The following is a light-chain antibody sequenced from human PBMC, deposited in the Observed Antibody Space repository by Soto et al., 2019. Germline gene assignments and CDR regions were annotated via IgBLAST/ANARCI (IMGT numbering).Light chain of an antibody. Sequence: EIVLTQSPGTLSLSQGERATLSCRASQSVSSSYLAWYQQKPGQAPRLLIYGASSRATGIPDRFSGSGSGTNLTLTISRLEPEDFAVYYSQQYVSPAYTVGQATKLEIK. CDR2: GAS. V-gene: IGKV3-20*01. CDR1: QSVSSSY. CDR3: QQYVSPAYT. J-gene: IGKJ2*01.